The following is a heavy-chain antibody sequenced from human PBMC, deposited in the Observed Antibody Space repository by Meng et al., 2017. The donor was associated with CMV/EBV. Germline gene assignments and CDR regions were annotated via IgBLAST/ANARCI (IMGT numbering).Heavy chain of an antibody. CDR3: AKDSNFWSGYEPVY. V-gene: IGHV3-23*01. D-gene: IGHD3-3*01. CDR1: GFSVSSYA. CDR2: ISGSGGST. J-gene: IGHJ4*02. Sequence: SGFSVSSYAMSWVRQAPGKGLEWVSAISGSGGSTYYADSVKGRFTISRDNSKNTLYLQMNSLRAEDTAVYYCAKDSNFWSGYEPVYWGQGTLVTVSS.